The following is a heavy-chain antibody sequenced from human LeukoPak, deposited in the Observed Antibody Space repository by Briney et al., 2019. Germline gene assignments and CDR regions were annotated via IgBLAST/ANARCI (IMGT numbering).Heavy chain of an antibody. Sequence: GGSLRLSCAASGFTFSSYAMSWVRQPPGKGLEWVSAISGSGGSTYYADSVKGRFTISRDNSKNTLYLQMNSLRAENTAVYYCAKDRFASGDFDYWGQGTLVTVSS. D-gene: IGHD1-26*01. CDR1: GFTFSSYA. CDR2: ISGSGGST. V-gene: IGHV3-23*01. J-gene: IGHJ4*02. CDR3: AKDRFASGDFDY.